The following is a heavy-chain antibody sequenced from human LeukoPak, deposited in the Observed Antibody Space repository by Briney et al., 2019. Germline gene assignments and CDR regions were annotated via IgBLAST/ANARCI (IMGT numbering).Heavy chain of an antibody. V-gene: IGHV4-59*01. CDR3: AAQYYYGSGSYYDAEYFQR. CDR1: GTSISSYY. D-gene: IGHD3-10*01. J-gene: IGHJ1*01. CDR2: ISHSGST. Sequence: SETLSLTCTVSGTSISSYYWTWIRQPPGKGLEWIGYISHSGSTTYNPSPKSRVTISVDTSKNQFSLKLISVTAADTAVYYCAAQYYYGSGSYYDAEYFQRWGQGTLVTVSS.